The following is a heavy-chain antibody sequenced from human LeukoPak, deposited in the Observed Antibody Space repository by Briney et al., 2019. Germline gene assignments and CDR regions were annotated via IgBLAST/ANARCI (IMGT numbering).Heavy chain of an antibody. D-gene: IGHD5-12*01. Sequence: GRSLRLSCAASGFTFSSYGMHWVRQAPGKGLEWVAVIWYDGSNKYYADSVKGRLTISKDNSKNTLYLQMNSLRAEDTAVYYCARRRGYSGYDLDYWGQGTLVTVSS. CDR1: GFTFSSYG. CDR3: ARRRGYSGYDLDY. V-gene: IGHV3-33*01. CDR2: IWYDGSNK. J-gene: IGHJ4*02.